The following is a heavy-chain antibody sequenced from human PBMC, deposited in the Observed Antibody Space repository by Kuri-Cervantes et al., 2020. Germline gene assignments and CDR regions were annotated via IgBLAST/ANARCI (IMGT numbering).Heavy chain of an antibody. CDR2: IYTSGST. CDR1: GGSISSGSYY. V-gene: IGHV4-61*02. Sequence: SCTVSGGSISSGSYYWSWIRQPAGKGLEWIGRIYTSGSTNYNPSLKSRVTISVDTSKNQFSLKLSSVTAADTAVYYCASTVTVGTTGYFDYWGQGTLVTVSS. D-gene: IGHD1-26*01. CDR3: ASTVTVGTTGYFDY. J-gene: IGHJ4*02.